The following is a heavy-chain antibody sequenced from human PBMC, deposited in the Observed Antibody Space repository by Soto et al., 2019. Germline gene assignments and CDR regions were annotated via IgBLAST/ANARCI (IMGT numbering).Heavy chain of an antibody. Sequence: PVGSVRLSCAVSGFTFDDNAMHWVRQAPEKGLEWVSGINWKSDIGYADSVKGRFTISRDNAENSLYLQMKNLRAEDTDLYYCAISQDRGGRTTFINWGQGTQVTVSS. V-gene: IGHV3-9*01. CDR3: AISQDRGGRTTFIN. CDR2: INWKSDI. J-gene: IGHJ4*01. CDR1: GFTFDDNA. D-gene: IGHD3-16*01.